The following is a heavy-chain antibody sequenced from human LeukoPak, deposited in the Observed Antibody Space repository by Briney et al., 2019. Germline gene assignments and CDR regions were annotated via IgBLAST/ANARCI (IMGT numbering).Heavy chain of an antibody. D-gene: IGHD2/OR15-2a*01. CDR1: GFSFSSNT. Sequence: GGSLRLSCAGSGFSFSSNTMSWVRQAPGRGLEWVSAISNNGGRTDYADSVKGRFTISRDNSKSTLYLHMDSLRAEDTAVYYCARDEDTSALSEYWGQGTLVTVSS. CDR2: ISNNGGRT. V-gene: IGHV3-23*01. CDR3: ARDEDTSALSEY. J-gene: IGHJ4*02.